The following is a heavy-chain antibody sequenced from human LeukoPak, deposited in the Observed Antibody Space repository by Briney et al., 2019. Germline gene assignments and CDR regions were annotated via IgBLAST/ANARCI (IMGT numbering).Heavy chain of an antibody. CDR3: VREVTTVVTRFFDY. V-gene: IGHV3-21*01. Sequence: GGSLRLSXAASGFTFSSYSMNWVRQAPGKGLEWVSSISSSSSYIYYADSVKGRFTISRDNAKNSPYLQMNSLRAEDTAVYYCVREVTTVVTRFFDYWGQGTLVTVSS. CDR2: ISSSSSYI. D-gene: IGHD4-23*01. J-gene: IGHJ4*02. CDR1: GFTFSSYS.